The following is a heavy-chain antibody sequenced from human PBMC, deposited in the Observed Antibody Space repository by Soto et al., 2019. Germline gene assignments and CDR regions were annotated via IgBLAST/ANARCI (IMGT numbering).Heavy chain of an antibody. D-gene: IGHD3-10*01. J-gene: IGHJ6*02. Sequence: EVQLVESGGAMVHPGGSLRLSCVASGFIFDDYAIHCVRQVAGKALEWVSAINWSGEMKTYADSVKARSTITRDNAKQNVSLQISSPAPEDAALYYCGRGRIGSFNAIDGWAQGTTVT. CDR2: INWSGEMK. CDR3: GRGRIGSFNAIDG. V-gene: IGHV3-9*01. CDR1: GFIFDDYA.